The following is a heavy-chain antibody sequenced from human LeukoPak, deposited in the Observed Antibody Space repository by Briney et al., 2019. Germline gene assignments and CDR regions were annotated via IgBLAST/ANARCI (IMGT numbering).Heavy chain of an antibody. Sequence: PGGSLRLSCAASGFTFSSYAMSWVRQAPGKGLEWVSAISGSGGSTYYADSVKGRFTISRDNSKNTLYLQMNSLRAEDTAVYYCAKYRQLARPDYYYYMDVWGKGTTVTVSS. V-gene: IGHV3-23*01. CDR2: ISGSGGST. CDR3: AKYRQLARPDYYYYMDV. CDR1: GFTFSSYA. J-gene: IGHJ6*03. D-gene: IGHD6-6*01.